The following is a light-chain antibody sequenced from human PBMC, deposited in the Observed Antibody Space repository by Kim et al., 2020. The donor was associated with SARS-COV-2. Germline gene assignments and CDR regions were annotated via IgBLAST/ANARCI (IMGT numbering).Light chain of an antibody. V-gene: IGLV2-8*01. CDR1: SRDVGGYNY. J-gene: IGLJ2*01. CDR2: EVS. CDR3: SSYAGSNNLV. Sequence: PSGPIPCTRTSRDVGGYNYVSGSQQHPGKAPTLMIYEVSTRPSGVPDLFSGSKSGNTASLTVSGLQAEDEADYYCSSYAGSNNLVFGGGTQLPVL.